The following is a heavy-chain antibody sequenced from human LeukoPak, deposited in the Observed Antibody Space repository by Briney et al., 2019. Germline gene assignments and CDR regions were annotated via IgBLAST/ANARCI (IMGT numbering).Heavy chain of an antibody. D-gene: IGHD6-13*01. V-gene: IGHV1-2*02. CDR1: GYTFTGYY. J-gene: IGHJ4*02. CDR2: INPNSGGT. CDR3: ARDISSSWYGPINY. Sequence: ASVKVSCKASGYTFTGYYMHWVRQAPGQGLEWMGWINPNSGGTNYAQKFQGRVTMTRDTSISTAYMELSRLRSDDTAVYYCARDISSSWYGPINYWGQGTLVTVSS.